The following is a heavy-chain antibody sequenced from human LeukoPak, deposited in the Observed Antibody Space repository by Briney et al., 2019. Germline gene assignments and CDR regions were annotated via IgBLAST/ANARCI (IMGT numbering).Heavy chain of an antibody. Sequence: GESLKISCKGSGYSFTSYWIGWVRQMPGKGLEWMGIIHPGDSDTRYSPSFQGQVTISADKSITTAYLQWSSLKASDTAIYFCASDTSGYYFPHAFNLWGQGTMVTVSS. D-gene: IGHD3-22*01. CDR1: GYSFTSYW. CDR2: IHPGDSDT. CDR3: ASDTSGYYFPHAFNL. J-gene: IGHJ3*01. V-gene: IGHV5-51*01.